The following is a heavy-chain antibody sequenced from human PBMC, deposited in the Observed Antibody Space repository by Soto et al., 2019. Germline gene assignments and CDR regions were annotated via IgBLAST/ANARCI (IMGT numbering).Heavy chain of an antibody. Sequence: QVHLQESGPGLVKPSQTLSLTCTVSGGSISSGDYYWSWIRQPPGKGLEWIGYIYYSGSTYYNPSLKSRVTISVDTSMNQSSLKLSSVTAADTAVYYCAREAVGEYYGSGSFLSLNWFDPWGQGTLVTVSS. CDR1: GGSISSGDYY. CDR2: IYYSGST. V-gene: IGHV4-30-4*01. J-gene: IGHJ5*02. CDR3: AREAVGEYYGSGSFLSLNWFDP. D-gene: IGHD3-10*01.